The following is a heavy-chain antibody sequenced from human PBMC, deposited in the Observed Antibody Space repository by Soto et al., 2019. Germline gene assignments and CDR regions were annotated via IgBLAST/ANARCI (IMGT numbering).Heavy chain of an antibody. V-gene: IGHV3-49*03. D-gene: IGHD6-19*01. CDR3: TRDPVAQNYYYYYMDV. Sequence: GGSLRLSCTASGFTFGDYAMSWFRQAPGKGLEWVGFIRSKAYGGTTEYAASVKGRFTISRDDSKSIAYLQMNSLKTEDTAVYYCTRDPVAQNYYYYYMDVWGKGTTVTVSS. J-gene: IGHJ6*03. CDR2: IRSKAYGGTT. CDR1: GFTFGDYA.